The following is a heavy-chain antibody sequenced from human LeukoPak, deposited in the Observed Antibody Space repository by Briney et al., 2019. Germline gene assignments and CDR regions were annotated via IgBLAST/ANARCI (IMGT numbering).Heavy chain of an antibody. J-gene: IGHJ4*02. CDR1: GFTFSSCA. Sequence: QPGGSLRLSCAASGFTFSSCAMSWVRQAPGKGLEWVSAISGSGGNTYYADSVKGRFTISRDNSKNTLYLQMNSLRAEDTAVYYCAKTYLPQELLPTGLDYWGQGTLVTVSS. CDR3: AKTYLPQELLPTGLDY. D-gene: IGHD2-15*01. V-gene: IGHV3-23*01. CDR2: ISGSGGNT.